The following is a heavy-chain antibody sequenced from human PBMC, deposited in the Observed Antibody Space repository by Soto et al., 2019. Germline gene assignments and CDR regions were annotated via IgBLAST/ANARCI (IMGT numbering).Heavy chain of an antibody. D-gene: IGHD2-2*03. J-gene: IGHJ4*02. V-gene: IGHV3-9*01. CDR1: GFSFDDYG. CDR2: ISWNSGDI. CDR3: AKDNDLDRDGPFDY. Sequence: EVQLVESGGGSAQPGRSLRLSGAASGFSFDDYGMHWVRQGPGKGLEWVSGISWNSGDIYYADSVKGRFTISRDNAKRSLYLQMNSLRTEDTALYYCAKDNDLDRDGPFDYWGQGILVTVSS.